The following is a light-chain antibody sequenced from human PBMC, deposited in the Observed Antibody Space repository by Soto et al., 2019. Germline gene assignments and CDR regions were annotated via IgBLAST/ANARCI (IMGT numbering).Light chain of an antibody. V-gene: IGLV1-44*01. Sequence: QSVLNQPHSASGTPGQRVTISCSGGRSKIGNNAVSWYQQFPGTASKLVIYNNNQRPSGVPDRFSGSKSGTSASLAISGLQSEDEADYYCATWDDSLNARGVFGGGTKVTVL. CDR2: NNN. J-gene: IGLJ3*02. CDR1: RSKIGNNA. CDR3: ATWDDSLNARGV.